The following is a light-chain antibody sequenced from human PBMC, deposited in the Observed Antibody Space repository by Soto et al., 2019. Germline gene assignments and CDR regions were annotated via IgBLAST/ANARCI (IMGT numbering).Light chain of an antibody. J-gene: IGKJ5*01. V-gene: IGKV3D-15*01. CDR1: QSVRSN. Sequence: EFVLTQSPATLSLSPGERAILSCRASQSVRSNLAWYQQRPGQPPRLLIYGSSTRAPGIPARFSGFGSGTDFTLTISSLQSEDFAIYYCQQYNNWPAITFGQGTRLEIK. CDR3: QQYNNWPAIT. CDR2: GSS.